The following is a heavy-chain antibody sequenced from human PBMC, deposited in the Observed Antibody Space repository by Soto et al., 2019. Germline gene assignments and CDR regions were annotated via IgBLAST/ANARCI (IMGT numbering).Heavy chain of an antibody. V-gene: IGHV1-2*02. J-gene: IGHJ6*02. CDR3: ARGYCSTISCPFGMDV. CDR1: GYNVTGYY. Sequence: QVPLVQSGAEVKKPGASVKVSCKASGYNVTGYYIHWVRQAPGQGLEWMGWINPNSGGTKYAEKFQGRVTMTRDTSISTVHMEMSRLTSDDTAVYYCARGYCSTISCPFGMDVWGQGTTVTVSS. D-gene: IGHD2-2*01. CDR2: INPNSGGT.